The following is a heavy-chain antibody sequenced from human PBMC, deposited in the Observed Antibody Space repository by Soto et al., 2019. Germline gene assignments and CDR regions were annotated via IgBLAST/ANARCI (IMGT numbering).Heavy chain of an antibody. D-gene: IGHD2-2*01. J-gene: IGHJ5*02. V-gene: IGHV2-5*02. CDR1: GFSLSTSGVG. CDR3: ALTYCISTSCYLDWFDP. Sequence: QITLKESGPTLVKPTQTLTLTCTFSGFSLSTSGVGVGWIRQPPGKALEWLALIYWDDDKRYSPSLKSRLTITKDTSKNQVVLTMTNMDPVDTATYYCALTYCISTSCYLDWFDPWGQGTLVTVSS. CDR2: IYWDDDK.